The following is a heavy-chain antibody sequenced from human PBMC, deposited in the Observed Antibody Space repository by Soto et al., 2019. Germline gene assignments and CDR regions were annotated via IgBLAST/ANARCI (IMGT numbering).Heavy chain of an antibody. CDR3: ATDKDKVVTD. J-gene: IGHJ4*02. CDR1: RLAPDGIS. Sequence: GAPVEACSEVSRLAPDGISLYSARQAPGKGLEWMGGFDPEDGETIYAQKFQGRVTMTEDTSTDTAYMELSSLRSEDTAVYYCATDKDKVVTDWGQGTLVTVSS. CDR2: FDPEDGET. D-gene: IGHD2-21*02. V-gene: IGHV1-24*01.